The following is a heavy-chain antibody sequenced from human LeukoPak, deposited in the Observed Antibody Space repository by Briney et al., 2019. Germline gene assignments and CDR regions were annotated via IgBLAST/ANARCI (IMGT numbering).Heavy chain of an antibody. V-gene: IGHV3-23*01. D-gene: IGHD6-19*01. CDR2: ITRSGVTT. Sequence: GGSLRLSCAASGFTFSNYAMTWVRPAPGKGLEWVSSITRSGVTTFVADSVKGRFTISRDNSKHMVYLQMNSLRADDTAVYYCAKAWGAVAGTFYFDYWGQGTLVTVSS. J-gene: IGHJ4*02. CDR3: AKAWGAVAGTFYFDY. CDR1: GFTFSNYA.